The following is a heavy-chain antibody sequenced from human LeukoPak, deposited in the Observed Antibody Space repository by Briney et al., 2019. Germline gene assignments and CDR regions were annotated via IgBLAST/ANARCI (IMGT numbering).Heavy chain of an antibody. CDR1: GYTFTDYY. Sequence: ASVKVSCKASGYTFTDYYMHWVRQAPGQGLEWMGWVKPDSGGTHYAQKFQGRVTMTRDTSISTAYMELTSLRSDDTAVYYCARDLGSGWYGVDYWGPGTLVTVSS. CDR2: VKPDSGGT. J-gene: IGHJ4*02. CDR3: ARDLGSGWYGVDY. D-gene: IGHD6-19*01. V-gene: IGHV1-2*02.